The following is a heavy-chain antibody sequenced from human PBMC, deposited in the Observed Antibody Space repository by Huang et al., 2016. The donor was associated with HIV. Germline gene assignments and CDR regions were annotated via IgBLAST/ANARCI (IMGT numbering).Heavy chain of an antibody. CDR2: SNHSEST. CDR1: GCSFSGYY. CDR3: ARGQGGYYYYYMDV. Sequence: QVQLQQWGAGLLRPSETLSLTCAVYGCSFSGYYGTWIRQPPGKGLEWIGESNHSESTNYYPSLKSRVTISVDTSRNQFSLTLTSVTAADTAVYYCARGQGGYYYYYMDVWGKGTTVTVSS. V-gene: IGHV4-34*01. J-gene: IGHJ6*03.